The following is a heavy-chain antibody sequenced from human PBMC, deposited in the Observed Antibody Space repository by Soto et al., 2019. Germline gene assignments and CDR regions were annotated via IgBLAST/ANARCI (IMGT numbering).Heavy chain of an antibody. J-gene: IGHJ4*02. D-gene: IGHD6-19*01. V-gene: IGHV4-59*08. Sequence: QVQLQESGPGLVKPSETMSLTCTVSGVSIRNDYWNWVRQSPGKGLEWIGFIYYSGTTKYNPSLQSRVPMSADTSKNQVSLKLTSGTATDTAVYYCARGGGSFSSGWYFDDWGQGTLVTVSS. CDR3: ARGGGSFSSGWYFDD. CDR2: IYYSGTT. CDR1: GVSIRNDY.